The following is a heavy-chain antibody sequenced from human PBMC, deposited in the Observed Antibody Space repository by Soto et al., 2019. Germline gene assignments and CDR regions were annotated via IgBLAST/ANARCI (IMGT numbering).Heavy chain of an antibody. V-gene: IGHV3-74*01. Sequence: GGSLRLSCVASGFTFSSYGMTWVRQAPGKGLVWVSRINSDGSRTSYADSVKDRFTISRDNVKSTLYLQMDSLTAEDTAVYYCARELRYMVRDYYYGMAVWGQGTTVTVSS. CDR1: GFTFSSYG. CDR2: INSDGSRT. CDR3: ARELRYMVRDYYYGMAV. D-gene: IGHD3-10*01. J-gene: IGHJ6*02.